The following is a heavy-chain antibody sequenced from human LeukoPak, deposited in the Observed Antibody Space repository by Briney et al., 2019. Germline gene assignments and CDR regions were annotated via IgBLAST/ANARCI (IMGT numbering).Heavy chain of an antibody. D-gene: IGHD6-13*01. CDR1: GFTFSSYG. V-gene: IGHV3-30*18. CDR3: AKVVAGGITHWYFDL. CDR2: ISYDGSNK. J-gene: IGHJ2*01. Sequence: GRSLRLSCAASGFTFSSYGMHWVRQAPGKGLEWVALISYDGSNKYYADSVKGRFTISRDNSKNTLYLQMNSLRAEDTAVYYCAKVVAGGITHWYFDLWGRGTLVTVSS.